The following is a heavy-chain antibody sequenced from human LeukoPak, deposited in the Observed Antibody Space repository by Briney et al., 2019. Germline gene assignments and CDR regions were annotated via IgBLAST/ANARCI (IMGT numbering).Heavy chain of an antibody. CDR1: GYSFTSYW. CDR2: IYPGDSDT. J-gene: IGHJ5*02. CDR3: ARLRSSSSLVLVRWFDP. D-gene: IGHD6-6*01. V-gene: IGHV5-51*01. Sequence: GESLKISCKGSGYSFTSYWIGWVRQMPGKGLEWMGIIYPGDSDTRYSPSFQGQVTISADKSISTAYLQWSSLRASDTAMYYCARLRSSSSLVLVRWFDPWGQGTLVTVSS.